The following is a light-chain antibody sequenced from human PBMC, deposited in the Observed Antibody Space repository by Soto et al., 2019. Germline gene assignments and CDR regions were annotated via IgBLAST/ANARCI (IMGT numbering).Light chain of an antibody. CDR3: QQYGSSPQT. V-gene: IGKV3-20*01. CDR1: QSVSSSY. Sequence: EIVLTQSPGTLSLSPGERATLSCRASQSVSSSYLAWYHQKPGQAPRLLIYGASSRATGIPDRFSGSGSGTDFTLTIARLEPEDCAVYYCQQYGSSPQTFGQGTKLEIK. J-gene: IGKJ2*01. CDR2: GAS.